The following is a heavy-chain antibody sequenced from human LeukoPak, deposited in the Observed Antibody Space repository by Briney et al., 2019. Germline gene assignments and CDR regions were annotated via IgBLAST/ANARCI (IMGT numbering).Heavy chain of an antibody. CDR2: IYYSGST. CDR1: GGSISSGGYY. CDR3: ARAHGGLLWFGEGGWYFDY. D-gene: IGHD3-10*01. Sequence: SETLPLTCTVSGGSISSGGYYWSWIRQHPGKGLEWIGYIYYSGSTYYNPSLKSRVTISVDTSKNQFSLKLSSVTAADTAVYYCARAHGGLLWFGEGGWYFDYWGQGTLVTVSS. J-gene: IGHJ4*02. V-gene: IGHV4-31*03.